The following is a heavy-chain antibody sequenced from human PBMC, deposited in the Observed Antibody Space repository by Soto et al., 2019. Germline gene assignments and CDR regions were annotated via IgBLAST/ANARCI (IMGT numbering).Heavy chain of an antibody. V-gene: IGHV4-30-4*01. CDR3: ASGDYYYYYYHYVMDV. Sequence: SETLSLTCTVSGGSISSGDYYWSWIRQPPGKGLEWIGYIYYSGSTYYNPSLKSRVTISVDTSKNQFSLKLSSVTAADTAVYYCASGDYYYYYYHYVMDVWGQGTTVLVSS. CDR2: IYYSGST. J-gene: IGHJ6*02. D-gene: IGHD2-21*02. CDR1: GGSISSGDYY.